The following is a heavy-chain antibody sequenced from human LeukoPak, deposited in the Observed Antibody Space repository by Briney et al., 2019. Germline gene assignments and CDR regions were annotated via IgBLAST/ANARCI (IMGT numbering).Heavy chain of an antibody. V-gene: IGHV3-30-3*01. CDR3: AKERYQLLRSYFDY. CDR2: ISYDGSNK. CDR1: GFTFSSYA. J-gene: IGHJ4*02. Sequence: GGSLRLSCAASGFTFSSYAMHWVRQAPGKGLEWVAVISYDGSNKYYADSVKGRFTISRDNSKNTLYLQMNSLRAEDTAVYYCAKERYQLLRSYFDYWGQGTLVTVSS. D-gene: IGHD2-2*01.